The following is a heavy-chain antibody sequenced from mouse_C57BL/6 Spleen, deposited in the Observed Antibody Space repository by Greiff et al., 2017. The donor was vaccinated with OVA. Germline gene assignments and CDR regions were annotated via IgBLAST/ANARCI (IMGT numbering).Heavy chain of an antibody. V-gene: IGHV8-12*01. CDR1: GFSLSTSGMG. CDR3: ARRGDYYGSSYWYFDV. CDR2: IYWDDDK. J-gene: IGHJ1*03. D-gene: IGHD1-1*01. Sequence: QVTLKESGPGILQSSQTLSLTCSFSGFSLSTSGMGVSWIRQPSGRGLEWLAHIYWDDDKRYNPSLKSRLTISKDTSRNQVFLKITSVDTADTDTYYCARRGDYYGSSYWYFDVWGTGTTVTVSS.